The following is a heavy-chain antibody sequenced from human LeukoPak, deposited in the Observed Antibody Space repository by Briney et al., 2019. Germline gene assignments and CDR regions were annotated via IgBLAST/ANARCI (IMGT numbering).Heavy chain of an antibody. D-gene: IGHD6-6*01. CDR3: AKVGSSSYYFDY. Sequence: GGSLRLSCAASGFTFSSNAMSWVRQAPGKGLEWVSAISGSGGSTYYADSVKGRFTISRDNSKNTLYLQMNSLRAEDTAVYYCAKVGSSSYYFDYWGQGTLVTVSP. J-gene: IGHJ4*02. V-gene: IGHV3-23*01. CDR2: ISGSGGST. CDR1: GFTFSSNA.